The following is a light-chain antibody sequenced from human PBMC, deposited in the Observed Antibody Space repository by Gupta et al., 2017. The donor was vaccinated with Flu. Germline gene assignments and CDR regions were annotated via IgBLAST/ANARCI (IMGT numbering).Light chain of an antibody. CDR3: ATRDNFGTHFV. CDR1: SLTSYY. V-gene: IGLV3-19*01. CDR2: GEN. Sequence: QGGSLTSYYATWYQQKPGQAPIHLIVGENSRPSGILARFSASSKGDKSSLITTGAQEEDEADDYCATRDNFGTHFVFGRGTSLSIL. J-gene: IGLJ3*02.